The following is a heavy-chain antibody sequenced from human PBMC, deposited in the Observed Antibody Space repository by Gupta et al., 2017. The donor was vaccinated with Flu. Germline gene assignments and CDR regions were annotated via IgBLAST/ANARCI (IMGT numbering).Heavy chain of an antibody. CDR2: IKQDGSEK. Sequence: VRQTPGKGLEWVANIKQDGSEKFYVDSVKGRFTISRDNAKNSLYLQMNSLRVEDTAVYYCARDLLGYCSGGRCYSSWFFDRWGRGTQVTVSS. CDR3: ARDLLGYCSGGRCYSSWFFDR. V-gene: IGHV3-7*01. J-gene: IGHJ2*01. D-gene: IGHD2-15*01.